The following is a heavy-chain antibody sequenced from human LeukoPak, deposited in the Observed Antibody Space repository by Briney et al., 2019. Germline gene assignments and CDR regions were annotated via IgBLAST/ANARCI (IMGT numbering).Heavy chain of an antibody. D-gene: IGHD4-17*01. CDR2: IYTSGST. Sequence: SQTLSLTCTVSGGSISSGSYYWSWIRQPAGKGLEWIGRIYTSGSTNYNPSLKSRVTISVYTSKTQFSLKLSCVTAADTAVYYCARDSGDSVDYWAQGPLVTVSS. J-gene: IGHJ4*02. CDR3: ARDSGDSVDY. V-gene: IGHV4-61*02. CDR1: GGSISSGSYY.